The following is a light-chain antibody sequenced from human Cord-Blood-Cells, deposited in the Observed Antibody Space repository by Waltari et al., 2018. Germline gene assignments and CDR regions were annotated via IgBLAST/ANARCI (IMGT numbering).Light chain of an antibody. CDR1: SGNIASHN. Sequence: NFMLPQPHSVSESPRTTVTTSRTRSSGNIASHNLQWYQQRPGSSPTTVIYEDNQRPSRVPDRFSGSIDSSSNSASLTISGLKTEDEADYYCQSYDSSIHWVFGGGTKLTVL. CDR3: QSYDSSIHWV. V-gene: IGLV6-57*01. CDR2: EDN. J-gene: IGLJ3*02.